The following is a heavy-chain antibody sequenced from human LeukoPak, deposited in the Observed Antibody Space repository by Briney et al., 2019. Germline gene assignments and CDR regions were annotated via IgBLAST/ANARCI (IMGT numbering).Heavy chain of an antibody. V-gene: IGHV4-59*08. J-gene: IGHJ3*02. D-gene: IGHD3-9*01. CDR1: GGSLSPYY. CDR2: IYYSGTT. Sequence: PSETLSLTCTVSGGSLSPYYWSWIRQPPGKGLEWIGYIYYSGTTHYNPSLESRVTMSVDTSKNKFSLKLSSVTAADTAVYNCATHYDVLTGYAAAAFDIWGQGTMVTVSS. CDR3: ATHYDVLTGYAAAAFDI.